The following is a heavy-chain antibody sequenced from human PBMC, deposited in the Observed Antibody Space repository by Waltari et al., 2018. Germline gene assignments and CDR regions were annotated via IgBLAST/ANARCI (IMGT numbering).Heavy chain of an antibody. Sequence: QVQLVQSGAEVKKPGASVKVSCKASGSTFTDSVIDWVRHAPGQGLEWMVRINPKRGATTYPQKLQGRITMTRDTSIGTAYMELGSVTSDDTALYYCARHIDSIRSAWGQGTLVTVSS. CDR1: GSTFTDSV. J-gene: IGHJ5*02. CDR2: INPKRGAT. CDR3: ARHIDSIRSA. D-gene: IGHD2-21*01. V-gene: IGHV1-2*06.